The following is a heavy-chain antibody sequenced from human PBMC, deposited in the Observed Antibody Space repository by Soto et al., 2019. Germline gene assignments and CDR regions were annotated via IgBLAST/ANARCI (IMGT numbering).Heavy chain of an antibody. CDR2: INHSGST. CDR1: GGSFSGYY. Sequence: SETLSLPCAVYGGSFSGYYWSWIRQPPGKGLEWIGEINHSGSTNYNPSLKSRVTISVDTSKNQFSLKLSSVTAADTAVYYCARRRTNYYYYGMDVWGQGTTVTVSS. CDR3: ARRRTNYYYYGMDV. J-gene: IGHJ6*02. D-gene: IGHD2-2*01. V-gene: IGHV4-34*01.